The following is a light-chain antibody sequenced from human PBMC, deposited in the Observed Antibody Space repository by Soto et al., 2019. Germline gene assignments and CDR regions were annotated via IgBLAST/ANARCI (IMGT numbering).Light chain of an antibody. CDR3: SSYAGSLYV. Sequence: QSALTQPPSASGSPGQSVTISCTGTSSDVGDYNYVSLYQQHPGKAPKLMIYEVSKRPSGVPDRFSGSKSGNTASLTVSGLQAEDEADYYCSSYAGSLYVFGTGTKLTVL. V-gene: IGLV2-8*01. J-gene: IGLJ1*01. CDR1: SSDVGDYNY. CDR2: EVS.